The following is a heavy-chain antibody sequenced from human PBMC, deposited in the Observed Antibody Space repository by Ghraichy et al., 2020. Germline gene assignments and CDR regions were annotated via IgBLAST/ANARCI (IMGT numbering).Heavy chain of an antibody. D-gene: IGHD2-2*01. CDR1: GGTFSSYA. Sequence: SVKVSCKASGGTFSSYAISWVRQAPGQGLEWMGGIIPTLGIANYAQKFQGRVTITADKSTSTAYMELSSLRSEDTAVYYCVRDRRLYCSSTSCYSYYYYGMDVWGQGTTVTVSS. CDR2: IIPTLGIA. CDR3: VRDRRLYCSSTSCYSYYYYGMDV. J-gene: IGHJ6*02. V-gene: IGHV1-69*10.